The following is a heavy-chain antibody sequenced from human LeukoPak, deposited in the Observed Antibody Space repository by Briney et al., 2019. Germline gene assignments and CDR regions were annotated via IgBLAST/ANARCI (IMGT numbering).Heavy chain of an antibody. J-gene: IGHJ4*02. CDR2: IIPIFGTA. CDR1: GGTFSIYA. D-gene: IGHD6-19*01. CDR3: ARYPLDQYSSGWFDY. Sequence: GASVKVSCKASGGTFSIYAISWVRQAPGQGLEWMGGIIPIFGTANYAQKFQGRVTITADKSTSTAYMELSSLRSEDTAVYYCARYPLDQYSSGWFDYWGQGTLVTVSS. V-gene: IGHV1-69*06.